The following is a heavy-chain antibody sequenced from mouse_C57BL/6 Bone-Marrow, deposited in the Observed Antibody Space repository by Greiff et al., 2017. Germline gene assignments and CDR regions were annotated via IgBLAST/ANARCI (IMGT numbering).Heavy chain of an antibody. V-gene: IGHV1-5*01. Sequence: EVQLVESGTVLVRPGASVKMSCKTSGYTFTSYWMHWVKQRPGQGLEWIGAIYPGNSDTSYNQTFKGKAKLTAVTSASTAYMELSSLTNEDSAVFYGTSYSNYRYFDYFDYWCQGTTLTVSS. J-gene: IGHJ2*01. CDR3: TSYSNYRYFDYFDY. CDR2: IYPGNSDT. CDR1: GYTFTSYW. D-gene: IGHD2-5*01.